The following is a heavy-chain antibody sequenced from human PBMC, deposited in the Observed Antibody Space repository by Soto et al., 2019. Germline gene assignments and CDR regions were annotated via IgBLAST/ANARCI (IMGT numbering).Heavy chain of an antibody. Sequence: SETLSLTCTVSGGSISSGVYYWSWIRQHPGKGLEWIGYIYYSGSTYYNPSLKSRVIISVDTSKNQFSLKLSSVTAADTAVYYCARASDQRWLQLGGWFDPWGQGTLVTVSS. CDR2: IYYSGST. D-gene: IGHD5-12*01. CDR3: ARASDQRWLQLGGWFDP. V-gene: IGHV4-31*03. J-gene: IGHJ5*02. CDR1: GGSISSGVYY.